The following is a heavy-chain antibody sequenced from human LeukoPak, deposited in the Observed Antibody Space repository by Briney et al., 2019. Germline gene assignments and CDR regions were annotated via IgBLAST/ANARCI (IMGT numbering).Heavy chain of an antibody. CDR3: ARQDSKTYSSGWYYFDY. J-gene: IGHJ4*02. CDR2: IYHSGIT. CDR1: GYSISSGYY. Sequence: PSETLSLTCAVSGYSISSGYYWGWIRQPPGKGLEWIGSIYHSGITYYNPSLKSRVTISVDTSKNQFSLKLSSVTAADTAVYYCARQDSKTYSSGWYYFDYWGQGTLVTVSS. D-gene: IGHD6-19*01. V-gene: IGHV4-38-2*01.